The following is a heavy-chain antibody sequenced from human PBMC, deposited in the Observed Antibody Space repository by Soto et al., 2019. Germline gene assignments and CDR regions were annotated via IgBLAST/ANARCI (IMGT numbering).Heavy chain of an antibody. CDR1: GGYLSSGGYY. Sequence: PSETLSLTCTVSGGYLSSGGYYWSWIRQRPGKGLEWIGYIFYSETTHYNPSLKSRATISADTSKNQFSLELSSVTAADTAVYYCARDSSGWYYFDYWGQGTLVTVSS. D-gene: IGHD6-19*01. CDR2: IFYSETT. CDR3: ARDSSGWYYFDY. V-gene: IGHV4-31*03. J-gene: IGHJ4*02.